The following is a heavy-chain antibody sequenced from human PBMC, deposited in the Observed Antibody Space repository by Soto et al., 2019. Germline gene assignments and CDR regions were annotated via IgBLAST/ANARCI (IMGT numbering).Heavy chain of an antibody. J-gene: IGHJ4*02. CDR1: GFTFSNAW. Sequence: EVQLVESGGGLVKPGGSLRLSCAASGFTFSNAWMSWVRQAPGKGLEWVGRIKSKTDGGTTDYAAPVKVRFTISRDDSNTTLYLQMNSRKTEDTAVYYCTTKHLFWSGYYIDYWGQGSLVTVSS. CDR3: TTKHLFWSGYYIDY. D-gene: IGHD3-3*01. CDR2: IKSKTDGGTT. V-gene: IGHV3-15*01.